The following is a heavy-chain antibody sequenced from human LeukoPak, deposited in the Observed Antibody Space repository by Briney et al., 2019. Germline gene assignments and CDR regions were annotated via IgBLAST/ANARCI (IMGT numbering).Heavy chain of an antibody. D-gene: IGHD1-26*01. CDR2: ISSSGSTI. V-gene: IGHV3-48*03. CDR1: GFTFSSYE. Sequence: GGSLRLSCAASGFTFSSYEMNWVRQAPGKGLEWVSYISSSGSTIYYADSVKGRFTISRDNAKNSLYLQMNSLRAEDTAVYYCARDGPGDVGASDAFDIWGQGTMVTVSS. CDR3: ARDGPGDVGASDAFDI. J-gene: IGHJ3*02.